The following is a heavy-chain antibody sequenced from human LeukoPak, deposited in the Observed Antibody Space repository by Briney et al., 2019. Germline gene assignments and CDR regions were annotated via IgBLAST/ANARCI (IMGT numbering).Heavy chain of an antibody. CDR3: ARETNGGLVFDY. V-gene: IGHV4-59*01. D-gene: IGHD2-2*01. CDR1: GGSISSYY. CDR2: IYYSGST. Sequence: SETLSLTCTVSGGSISSYYWSWIRQPPGKGLEWIGYIYYSGSTNYNPSLKSRVTISVDTSKNQFSLKLSSVTAADTAVYYCARETNGGLVFDYWGQGTLVTVSS. J-gene: IGHJ4*02.